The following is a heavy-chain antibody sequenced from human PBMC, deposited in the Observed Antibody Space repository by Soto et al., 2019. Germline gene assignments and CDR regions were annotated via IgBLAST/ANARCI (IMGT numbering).Heavy chain of an antibody. V-gene: IGHV3-23*01. CDR1: GFTFSSYA. CDR2: ISGSGGST. Sequence: GGSLRLSCAASGFTFSSYAMSWVRQAPGKGLEWVSAISGSGGSTYYADSVKGRFTISRDNSKNTLYLQMNSLRAEDTAVYYCATVPLGYCSSTSCYVGWFDPWGQGTLVTVSS. D-gene: IGHD2-2*01. CDR3: ATVPLGYCSSTSCYVGWFDP. J-gene: IGHJ5*02.